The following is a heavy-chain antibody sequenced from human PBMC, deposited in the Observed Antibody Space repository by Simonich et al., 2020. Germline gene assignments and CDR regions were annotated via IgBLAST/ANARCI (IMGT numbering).Heavy chain of an antibody. V-gene: IGHV3-48*03. D-gene: IGHD4-17*01. CDR2: ISSSCSTI. Sequence: EVQLVESGGGLVQPGGSLRLSCAASGFTFSSYEMNWVRQAPGKGLELVSYISSSCSTIYYADSGKGRFTISRDNAKNSLYLQMNSLRAEDTAVYYCARHYYGDYYFDYWGQGTLVTVSS. CDR3: ARHYYGDYYFDY. CDR1: GFTFSSYE. J-gene: IGHJ4*02.